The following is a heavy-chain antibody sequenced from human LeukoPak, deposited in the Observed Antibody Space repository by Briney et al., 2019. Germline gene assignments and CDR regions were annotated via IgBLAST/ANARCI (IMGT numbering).Heavy chain of an antibody. CDR2: IIPILGTA. CDR1: GGTFSSYA. J-gene: IGHJ5*02. CDR3: ARDLRGTIFGVVSYNWFDP. Sequence: ASVKVSCKASGGTFSSYAISWVRQAPGQGLEWMGGIIPILGTANYAQKFQGRVTITADESTSTAYMELSSLRSEDTAVYYCARDLRGTIFGVVSYNWFDPWGQGTLVTVSS. D-gene: IGHD3-3*01. V-gene: IGHV1-69*13.